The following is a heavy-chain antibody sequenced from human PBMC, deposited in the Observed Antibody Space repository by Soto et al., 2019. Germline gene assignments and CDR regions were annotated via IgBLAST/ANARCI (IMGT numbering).Heavy chain of an antibody. CDR3: ARGRYCLTGRCFPNWFDS. CDR1: GDSISTVDYF. J-gene: IGHJ5*01. D-gene: IGHD2-15*01. CDR2: IYKSTTT. V-gene: IGHV4-30-4*01. Sequence: SETLTLTCSVSGDSISTVDYFWAWIRQPPGQALEYIGYIYKSTTTYYNPSFESRVAISLDTSKSQFSLTVTSVTAADTAVYFCARGRYCLTGRCFPNWFDSWGQGTLVTSPQ.